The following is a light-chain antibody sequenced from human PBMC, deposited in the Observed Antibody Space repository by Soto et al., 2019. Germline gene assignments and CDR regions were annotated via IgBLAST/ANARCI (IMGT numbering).Light chain of an antibody. CDR1: QGLNSAY. CDR2: GAS. Sequence: EIVMTQSPATLSVSPGERATLSCRASQGLNSAYLAWYQQKPGQAPRLLIYGASSRDSGIPDRFSGSGSGTDFTLTISRLEPEDFAVYYCRQYGSSPVAFGQGTKVDIK. J-gene: IGKJ1*01. V-gene: IGKV3-20*01. CDR3: RQYGSSPVA.